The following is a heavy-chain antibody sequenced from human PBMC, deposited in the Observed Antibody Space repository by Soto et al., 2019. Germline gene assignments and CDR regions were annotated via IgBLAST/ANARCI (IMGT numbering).Heavy chain of an antibody. J-gene: IGHJ4*02. CDR3: ARAYGDYVFDF. D-gene: IGHD4-17*01. CDR2: IYYSGST. Sequence: QVQLQESGPGLVKPSETLSLTCTVSGGSISSYYWSWIRQPPGKGLEWIGYIYYSGSTNYNPPLTSRVTISVDPSKNQFSLKLSSVTAADTAVYYCARAYGDYVFDFWGQGTLVTVSS. V-gene: IGHV4-59*01. CDR1: GGSISSYY.